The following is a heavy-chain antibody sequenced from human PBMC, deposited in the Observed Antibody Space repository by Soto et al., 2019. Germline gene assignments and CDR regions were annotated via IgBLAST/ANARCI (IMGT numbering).Heavy chain of an antibody. V-gene: IGHV4-34*01. Sequence: SETLSLTCAVYGGSFSGYYWSWIRQPPGKGLEWIGEINHSGSTNYNPSLKSRVTISVDTSKNQFSLKLSSVTAADTAVYYCGRPRGEYCSGGSCYFSYWGQGTLVTVSS. CDR3: GRPRGEYCSGGSCYFSY. CDR2: INHSGST. D-gene: IGHD2-15*01. J-gene: IGHJ4*02. CDR1: GGSFSGYY.